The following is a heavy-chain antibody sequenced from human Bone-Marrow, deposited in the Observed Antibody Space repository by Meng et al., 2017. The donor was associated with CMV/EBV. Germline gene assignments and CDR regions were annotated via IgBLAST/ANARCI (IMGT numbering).Heavy chain of an antibody. V-gene: IGHV3-30*02. D-gene: IGHD5-18*01. CDR1: GFTFDDYV. J-gene: IGHJ4*02. CDR3: AKSGQLKAGDYFDY. CDR2: IRYDGSNK. Sequence: GESLKISCAASGFTFDDYVMHWVRQAPGKGLEWVAFIRYDGSNKYYADSVKGRFTISRDNSKNTLYLQMNSLRAEDTAVYYCAKSGQLKAGDYFDYWGQGTLVAVSS.